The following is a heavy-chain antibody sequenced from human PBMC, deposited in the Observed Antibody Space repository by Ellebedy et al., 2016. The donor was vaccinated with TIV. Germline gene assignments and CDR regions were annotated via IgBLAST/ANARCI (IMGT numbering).Heavy chain of an antibody. CDR1: GFTFSSYS. CDR3: ARGGVENPLLPQY. J-gene: IGHJ4*02. CDR2: ISTSSSYI. D-gene: IGHD5-24*01. Sequence: GESLKISCAASGFTFSSYSMNWVRQAPGKGLEWVSSISTSSSYIYYADSVKGRFSISRDNAKNSLYLQMNSLRAEDTAVYYCARGGVENPLLPQYWGQGTLVTVSS. V-gene: IGHV3-21*01.